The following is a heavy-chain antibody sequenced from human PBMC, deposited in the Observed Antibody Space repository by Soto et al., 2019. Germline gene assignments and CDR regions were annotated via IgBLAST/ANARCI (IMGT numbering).Heavy chain of an antibody. CDR1: GLTFGDYA. J-gene: IGHJ6*02. V-gene: IGHV3-49*03. CDR2: IRSKAYGGTT. D-gene: IGHD6-13*01. CDR3: TRVASKQQPHLDYYYGMDV. Sequence: GGSLRLSCTASGLTFGDYAVSWFRQAPGKGLEWVGFIRSKAYGGTTEYAASVKGRFTISRDDSKSIAYLQMNSLKTEDTAVYYCTRVASKQQPHLDYYYGMDVWGQGTTVTVSS.